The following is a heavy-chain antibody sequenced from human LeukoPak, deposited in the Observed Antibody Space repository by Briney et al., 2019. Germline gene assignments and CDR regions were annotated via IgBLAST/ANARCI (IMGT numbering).Heavy chain of an antibody. CDR3: ARGSSSGWYGGWFDP. CDR1: GGSISSSSYY. Sequence: SETLSLTCTVSGGSISSSSYYWGWIRQPPGKGLEWIGSIYYSGSTYYNPSLKSRVTISVDTSKNQFSLKLSSVTDADTAVYYCARGSSSGWYGGWFDPWGQGTLVTVSS. V-gene: IGHV4-39*01. D-gene: IGHD6-19*01. CDR2: IYYSGST. J-gene: IGHJ5*02.